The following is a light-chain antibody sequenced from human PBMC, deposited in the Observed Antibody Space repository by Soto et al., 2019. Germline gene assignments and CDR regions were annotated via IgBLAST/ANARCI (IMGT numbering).Light chain of an antibody. J-gene: IGKJ3*01. V-gene: IGKV3-20*01. CDR3: QQYGSSPFT. Sequence: EIVMTQSPATLSVSPGERATLPCRASQSVSSNLAWYQQKPGQAPRLLIYGASSRATGIPDRFSGSGSGTDFTLTISRLEPEDFAVYYCQQYGSSPFTFGPGTKVDIK. CDR2: GAS. CDR1: QSVSSN.